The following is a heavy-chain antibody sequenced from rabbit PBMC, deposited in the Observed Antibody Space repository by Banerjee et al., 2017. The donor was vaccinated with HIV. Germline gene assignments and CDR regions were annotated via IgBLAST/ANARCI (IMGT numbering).Heavy chain of an antibody. CDR2: IYTGDGGT. V-gene: IGHV1S45*01. J-gene: IGHJ4*01. Sequence: QEQLEESGGDLVKPEGSLTLTCTASGIDFSSGYWLYWVRQAPGKGLEWIGCIYTGDGGTNYATWAKGRFTISKTSSTTVTLQMTSLTAADTATYFCARGVYAGYGYSFKLWGPGTLVTVS. CDR3: ARGVYAGYGYSFKL. CDR1: GIDFSSGYW. D-gene: IGHD6-1*01.